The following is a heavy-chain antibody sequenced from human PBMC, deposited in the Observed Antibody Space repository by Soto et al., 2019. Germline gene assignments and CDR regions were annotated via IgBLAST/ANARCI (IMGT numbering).Heavy chain of an antibody. V-gene: IGHV4-4*02. CDR1: VCCISSMNC. Sequence: PSETRWRTCSFSVCCISSMNCCICVRHPPGKGLEWIGEIYHSGSTNYNPSLKSRVTISVDKSKNQFYLKLSSVTAADTAVYYCARVPNIEVDRTYFEYRGKGHLVSVS. CDR3: ARVPNIEVDRTYFEY. J-gene: IGHJ4*02. D-gene: IGHD2-15*01. CDR2: IYHSGST.